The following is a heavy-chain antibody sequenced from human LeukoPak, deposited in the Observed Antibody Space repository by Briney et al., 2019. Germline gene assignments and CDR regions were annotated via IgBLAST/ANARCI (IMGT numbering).Heavy chain of an antibody. CDR3: VRGSYGDYEY. D-gene: IGHD4-17*01. CDR1: GFTFSSNT. CDR2: IDPSSTYI. V-gene: IGHV3-21*01. J-gene: IGHJ4*02. Sequence: GGSLRLSCSASGFTFSSNTMNWVRQAPGKGLEWISSIDPSSTYIYYADSVKGRFTISRDNAQNSLFLQVNSLKADDTAVYYCVRGSYGDYEYWGRGTLVTVSS.